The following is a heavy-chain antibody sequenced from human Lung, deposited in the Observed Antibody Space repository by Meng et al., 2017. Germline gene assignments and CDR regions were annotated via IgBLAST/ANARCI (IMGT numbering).Heavy chain of an antibody. D-gene: IGHD6-13*01. CDR1: GYTFIRLG. Sequence: QVQVVQSGAEVRNPGASVKVTCKPSGYTFIRLGITWVRQAPGQGLEWMGWISVHNGNTNYAEKFQGRVTMTTDTSTNTAYMELRSLTSDDTAVYYCARDLKPEGIATEYLDYWGQGTLVTVSS. CDR2: ISVHNGNT. J-gene: IGHJ4*02. V-gene: IGHV1-18*01. CDR3: ARDLKPEGIATEYLDY.